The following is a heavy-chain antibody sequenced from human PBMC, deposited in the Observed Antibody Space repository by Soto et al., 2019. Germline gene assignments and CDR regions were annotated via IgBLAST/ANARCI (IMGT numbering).Heavy chain of an antibody. D-gene: IGHD4-17*01. V-gene: IGHV4-39*01. Sequence: PSATLYLTCTVSGGSISCSIYYCVWIRQPPGKGLECIGSVHYSGSTDYNPSLKSRVTISVDTSKNQFSLKLTSVTAADTAVYFCASFSGATYGDYGGGINYWGQGTLVTVSS. CDR2: VHYSGST. J-gene: IGHJ4*02. CDR3: ASFSGATYGDYGGGINY. CDR1: GGSISCSIYY.